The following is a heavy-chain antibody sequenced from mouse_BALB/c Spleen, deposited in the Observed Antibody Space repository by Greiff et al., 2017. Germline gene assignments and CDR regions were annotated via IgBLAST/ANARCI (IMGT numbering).Heavy chain of an antibody. V-gene: IGHV14-4*02. CDR2: IDPENGDT. J-gene: IGHJ3*01. CDR1: GFYIKDYY. D-gene: IGHD2-1*01. Sequence: VQLKQSGAELVRSGASVKLSCTASGFYIKDYYMHWVKQRPEQGLEWIGWIDPENGDTEYAPKFQGKATMTADTSSNTAYLQLSSLTSEDTAVYYCTRYGSAYWGQGTLVTVSA. CDR3: TRYGSAY.